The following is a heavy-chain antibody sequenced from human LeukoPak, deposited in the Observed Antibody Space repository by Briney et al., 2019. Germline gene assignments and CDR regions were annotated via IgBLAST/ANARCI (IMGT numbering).Heavy chain of an antibody. CDR3: ARGTHYDYVWGSYRYTFRKIFDY. D-gene: IGHD3-16*02. V-gene: IGHV4-61*01. CDR1: GDSVSSSSYY. J-gene: IGHJ4*02. Sequence: SETLSLTCTVSGDSVSSSSYYWSWIRQPPGKGLEWIGYIYYSGSTNYNPSLKSRVTISVDTSKNQFSLKLSSVTAADTAVYYCARGTHYDYVWGSYRYTFRKIFDYWGQGTLVTVSS. CDR2: IYYSGST.